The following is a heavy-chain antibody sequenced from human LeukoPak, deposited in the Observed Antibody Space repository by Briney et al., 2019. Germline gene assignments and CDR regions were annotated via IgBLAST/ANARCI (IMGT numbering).Heavy chain of an antibody. CDR1: GDSVSSNSAA. D-gene: IGHD7-27*01. Sequence: SQTPSLTCAISGDSVSSNSAAWNWIRQSPSRGLEWLGRTYYRSKWYNDYAVSVKGRITINPDTSKNQFSLQLNSVTPEDTAVYYCARDTGADDSYYYYYGMDVWGQGTTVTVSS. J-gene: IGHJ6*02. V-gene: IGHV6-1*01. CDR3: ARDTGADDSYYYYYGMDV. CDR2: TYYRSKWYN.